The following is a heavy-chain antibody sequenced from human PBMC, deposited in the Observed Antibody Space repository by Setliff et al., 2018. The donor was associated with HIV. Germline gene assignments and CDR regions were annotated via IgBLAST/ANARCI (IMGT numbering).Heavy chain of an antibody. D-gene: IGHD4-17*01. CDR2: INANSGSP. CDR1: GYNFENYA. CDR3: ARGLYGDYGGDLNWLDP. J-gene: IGHJ5*02. V-gene: IGHV7-4-1*02. Sequence: ASVKVSCKTSGYNFENYAINWVRQAPGQGLEWMGWINANSGSPTYAQAFTGRFLFSVDTAVATAYLQINNLKTGDTAVYFCARGLYGDYGGDLNWLDPWGHGTRVTVSS.